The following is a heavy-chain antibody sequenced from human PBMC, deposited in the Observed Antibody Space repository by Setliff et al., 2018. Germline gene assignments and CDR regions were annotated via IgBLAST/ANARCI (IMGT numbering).Heavy chain of an antibody. CDR1: GFSFTTYG. J-gene: IGHJ3*02. D-gene: IGHD2-21*01. CDR3: ARDRGGDDFVGAVGDSFDI. CDR2: ISAYNGNT. V-gene: IGHV1-18*01. Sequence: ASVKVSCKTSGFSFTTYGITWGRQAPGQGLEWMGWISAYNGNTDSAQKFQGRVTMSADTSTTTVYMELRSLRSDDTAVYYCARDRGGDDFVGAVGDSFDIWGQGTMVTVSS.